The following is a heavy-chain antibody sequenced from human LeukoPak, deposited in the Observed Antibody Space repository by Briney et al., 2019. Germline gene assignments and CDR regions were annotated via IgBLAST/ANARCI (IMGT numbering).Heavy chain of an antibody. CDR2: ITSIGTI. D-gene: IGHD4-17*01. J-gene: IGHJ4*02. Sequence: GGPLRLSCAASGFTFSNYGINWVRQAPGKGLEWISYITSIGTIKYADSVKGRFTISRDNAKNSLYLQMNSLRAEDTAVYYCARAGTGTDYGDYSANYWGQGTLVTVSS. CDR1: GFTFSNYG. CDR3: ARAGTGTDYGDYSANY. V-gene: IGHV3-69-1*02.